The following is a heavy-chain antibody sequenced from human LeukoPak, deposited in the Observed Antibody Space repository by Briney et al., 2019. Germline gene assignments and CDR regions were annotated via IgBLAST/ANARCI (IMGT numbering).Heavy chain of an antibody. Sequence: PSETLSLTCTVSGVSISSYYRRWIRQPPGKGLEWIGYIYYSGSTKYNPSPKSRVTISVDKSKNQFYLKLSSVTAADTAVYYCARVTHTNIYDFWSGKNPSTSYYYMDVWGKGTTVTVSS. CDR2: IYYSGST. CDR1: GVSISSYY. D-gene: IGHD3-3*01. J-gene: IGHJ6*03. CDR3: ARVTHTNIYDFWSGKNPSTSYYYMDV. V-gene: IGHV4-59*01.